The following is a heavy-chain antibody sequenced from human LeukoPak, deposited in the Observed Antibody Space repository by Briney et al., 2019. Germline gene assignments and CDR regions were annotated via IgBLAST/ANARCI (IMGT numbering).Heavy chain of an antibody. CDR3: AKDAGYSGNSTLSDPFDY. J-gene: IGHJ4*02. Sequence: GGSLRLSCAASGLTFSSYAMSWVRQAPGKGLEWVSAISGSGGSTYYADSVKGRFTISRDNSKNTLYLQMKSLRAEDTAVYYCAKDAGYSGNSTLSDPFDYWGQGTLVTVSS. V-gene: IGHV3-23*01. CDR2: ISGSGGST. CDR1: GLTFSSYA. D-gene: IGHD1-26*01.